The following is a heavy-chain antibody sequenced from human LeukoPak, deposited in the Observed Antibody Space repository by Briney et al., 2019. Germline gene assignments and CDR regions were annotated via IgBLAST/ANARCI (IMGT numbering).Heavy chain of an antibody. CDR3: VRALRGWSSGGFDY. V-gene: IGHV3-48*03. J-gene: IGHJ4*02. Sequence: GGSLRLSCAASGFTFSSYEMNWVRQAPGKGLEWVSYISSSGSTIYYADSVKGRFTISRDNAKNSLYLQMNSLRAEDTAVYYCVRALRGWSSGGFDYWGQGTLVTVSS. D-gene: IGHD6-19*01. CDR1: GFTFSSYE. CDR2: ISSSGSTI.